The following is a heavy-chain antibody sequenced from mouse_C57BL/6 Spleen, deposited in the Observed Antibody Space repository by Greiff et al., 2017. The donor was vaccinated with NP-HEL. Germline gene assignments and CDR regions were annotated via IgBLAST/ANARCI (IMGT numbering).Heavy chain of an antibody. D-gene: IGHD2-5*01. CDR3: ARGNSNYPWFAY. V-gene: IGHV1-26*01. J-gene: IGHJ3*01. Sequence: EVQLQQSGPELVKPGASVKISCKASGYTFTDYYMNWVKQSHGKSLEWIGDINPNNGGTSYNQKFKGKATLTVDKYSSTAYMELRSLTSKDSAVYYCARGNSNYPWFAYWGQGTLVTVAA. CDR1: GYTFTDYY. CDR2: INPNNGGT.